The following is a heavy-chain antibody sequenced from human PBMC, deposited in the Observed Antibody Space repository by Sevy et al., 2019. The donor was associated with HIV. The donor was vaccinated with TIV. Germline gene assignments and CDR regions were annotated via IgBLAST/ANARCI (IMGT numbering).Heavy chain of an antibody. D-gene: IGHD2-8*02. CDR1: GDSINNGNHW. V-gene: IGHV4-61*02. J-gene: IGHJ6*02. CDR3: ARDGIRRDYWHGLDV. Sequence: SETLSLTCTVSGDSINNGNHWWSWVRQPAGKGLEWIGRIYRSGRSIMYNPSLERRVTISVDTSKNQFSLKVTSVSAADTAIYYCARDGIRRDYWHGLDVWGQGTTVTVSS. CDR2: IYRSGRS.